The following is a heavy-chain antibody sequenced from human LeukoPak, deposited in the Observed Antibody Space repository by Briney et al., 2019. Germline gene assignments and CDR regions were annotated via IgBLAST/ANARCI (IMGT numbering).Heavy chain of an antibody. CDR1: SYSISTDYY. Sequence: SETLSLTCTVSSYSISTDYYWGWIRQPPGKGLEWIGSIYHSGNTNYSPSLKSRVTISVDTSKNQFSLKLTSVTAADPAVYFCATQQLRGPPAYWGQGTLVTVSS. J-gene: IGHJ4*02. D-gene: IGHD5-18*01. CDR3: ATQQLRGPPAY. CDR2: IYHSGNT. V-gene: IGHV4-38-2*02.